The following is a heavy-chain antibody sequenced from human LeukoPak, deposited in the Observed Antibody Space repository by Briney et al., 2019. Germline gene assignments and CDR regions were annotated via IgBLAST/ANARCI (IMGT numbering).Heavy chain of an antibody. CDR3: AKGIRTSCCNDAFDV. V-gene: IGHV3-23*01. CDR2: IRGDGGNA. D-gene: IGHD2-2*01. Sequence: PGGSLRLSCAASGFTFSTYAMNWVRQAPGKGLEWVSVIRGDGGNAYYADSVKGRFTISRDNSRNTLYLQMSSLRAEDTAVYYCAKGIRTSCCNDAFDVWGQGTMVTASS. J-gene: IGHJ3*01. CDR1: GFTFSTYA.